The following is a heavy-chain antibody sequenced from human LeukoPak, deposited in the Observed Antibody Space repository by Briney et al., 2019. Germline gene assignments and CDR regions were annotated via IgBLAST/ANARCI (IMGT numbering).Heavy chain of an antibody. V-gene: IGHV1-69*13. J-gene: IGHJ4*02. D-gene: IGHD3-22*01. Sequence: GASVKVSCKASGYTFTSNYIHWVRQAPGQGLEWMGGIIPIFGTANYAQKFQGRVTITADESTSTAYMELSSLRSEDTAVYYCARGTAYYDSSGYSFGYWGQGTLVTVSS. CDR2: IIPIFGTA. CDR3: ARGTAYYDSSGYSFGY. CDR1: GYTFTSNY.